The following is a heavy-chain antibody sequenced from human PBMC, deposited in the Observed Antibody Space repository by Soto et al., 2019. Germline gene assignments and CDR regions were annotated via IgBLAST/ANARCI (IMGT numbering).Heavy chain of an antibody. CDR1: GFTFSNAW. V-gene: IGHV3-15*01. CDR3: AKGHFGQTEGDAFDI. D-gene: IGHD3-10*01. Sequence: GGSLRLSCAASGFTFSNAWMSWVRQAPGKGLEWVGRIKSKTDGGTTDYAAPVKGRFTISRDDSKNTLYLQMNSLRAEDTAVYYCAKGHFGQTEGDAFDIWGQGTMVTVSS. CDR2: IKSKTDGGTT. J-gene: IGHJ3*02.